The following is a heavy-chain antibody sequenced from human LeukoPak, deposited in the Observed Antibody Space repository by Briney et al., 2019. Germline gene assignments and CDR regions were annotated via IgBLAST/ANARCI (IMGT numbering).Heavy chain of an antibody. V-gene: IGHV5-51*01. D-gene: IGHD3-10*01. CDR3: ARRVTQVDY. CDR1: GYSFTSYW. Sequence: GESLKISCKGSGYSFTSYWIGWVRQMPGEGLEWMGIISTADSDTRYSPSFQGQVTISVDKSISTAYLQWSSMKASDTAMYYCARRVTQVDYWGQGTLVTVSS. CDR2: ISTADSDT. J-gene: IGHJ4*02.